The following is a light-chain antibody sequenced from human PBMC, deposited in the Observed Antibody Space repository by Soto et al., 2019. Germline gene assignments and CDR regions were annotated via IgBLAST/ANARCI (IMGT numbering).Light chain of an antibody. Sequence: QSALTQPASVSGSPGQSITISCVGTSGDIGDYNYVSWYQQHPGKVPKVIIYDVSNRPSGVSYRISGTKSGNTASLTVSGLQAEDEADYYFCSYTRSGTLIFGTVTKLTVL. CDR1: SGDIGDYNY. J-gene: IGLJ1*01. CDR3: CSYTRSGTLI. CDR2: DVS. V-gene: IGLV2-14*01.